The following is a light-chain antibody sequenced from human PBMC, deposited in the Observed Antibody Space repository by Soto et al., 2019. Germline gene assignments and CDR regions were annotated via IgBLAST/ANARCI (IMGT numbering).Light chain of an antibody. V-gene: IGKV3-11*01. CDR2: DAS. Sequence: EIVLTQSPATLTLSPGERATLSCRASQSVRSSLAWYQQKPGQAPKLLIYDASNRATGIPARFSGSGSGTDFTLTISSLEPEDFTVYYCQHRSSWPRTFGPGTKVDFK. CDR1: QSVRSS. CDR3: QHRSSWPRT. J-gene: IGKJ3*01.